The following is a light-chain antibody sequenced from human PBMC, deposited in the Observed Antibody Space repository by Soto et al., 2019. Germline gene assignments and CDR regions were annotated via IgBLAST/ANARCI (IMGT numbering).Light chain of an antibody. V-gene: IGKV1-5*03. CDR1: QSISDW. CDR3: QHYNDYPWT. CDR2: KAS. J-gene: IGKJ1*01. Sequence: DTQMTQSPSTLSASVGDRVTITCRASQSISDWLAWYQQKPGKAPKLLIYKASRLQSGVPSMFSGSGSGTEFTLTISGLQAEDFATYYCQHYNDYPWTFGQGTKVEI.